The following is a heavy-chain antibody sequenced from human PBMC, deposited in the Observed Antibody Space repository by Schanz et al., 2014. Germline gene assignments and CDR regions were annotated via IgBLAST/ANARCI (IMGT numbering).Heavy chain of an antibody. D-gene: IGHD5-18*01. CDR2: ISHNSHYT. CDR3: ARDGYRNGRPFDH. J-gene: IGHJ4*02. Sequence: QLVESGGVLVQPGRSLRLSCAGSGLNFRQYAIHWVRHAPGKGLEWVSYISHNSHYTNYADSVKGRFTISRDTAENSVYLQMNSLRAEDTAVYYCARDGYRNGRPFDHWGQGTRVTVSA. V-gene: IGHV3-11*06. CDR1: GLNFRQYA.